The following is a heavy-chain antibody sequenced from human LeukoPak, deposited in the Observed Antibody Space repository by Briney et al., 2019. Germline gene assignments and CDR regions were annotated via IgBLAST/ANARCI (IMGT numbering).Heavy chain of an antibody. J-gene: IGHJ4*02. V-gene: IGHV4-34*01. CDR2: INHSGST. CDR3: AREGGVFYSNCGFDY. Sequence: PSETLSLTCAVYGGSFSGYYWSWIRQPPGKGLEWIGEINHSGSTNYNPSLRSRVTISVDTSKNQFSLKLSSVTAADTAVYYCAREGGVFYSNCGFDYWGQGTPVTVSS. CDR1: GGSFSGYY. D-gene: IGHD4-11*01.